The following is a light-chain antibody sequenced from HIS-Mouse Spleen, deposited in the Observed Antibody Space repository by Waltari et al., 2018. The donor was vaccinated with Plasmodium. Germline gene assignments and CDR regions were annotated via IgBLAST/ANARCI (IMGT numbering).Light chain of an antibody. V-gene: IGLV2-8*01. Sequence: QSALTQPPSASGSPGRSLTISCPGTSSDVGGYNYVSWYQQHPGKAPKLMIYEVSKRPPGVPDRFSGSKSGNTASLTVSGLQAEDEADYYCSSYAGSNNLVFGGGTKLTVL. CDR2: EVS. CDR1: SSDVGGYNY. J-gene: IGLJ2*01. CDR3: SSYAGSNNLV.